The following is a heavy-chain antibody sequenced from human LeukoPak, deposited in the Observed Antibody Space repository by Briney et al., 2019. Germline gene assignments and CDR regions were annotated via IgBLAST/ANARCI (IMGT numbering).Heavy chain of an antibody. Sequence: GGSQRLSCAASGFTVSSYAMHWVRLAAGKGLEWVGRIKSRTDGGTTDYAAPVKGRFTISRDDSKNTLYLQMNSLKTEDTAVYYCTTDSSVDYWGQGTLVTVSS. V-gene: IGHV3-15*01. CDR3: TTDSSVDY. CDR1: GFTVSSYA. CDR2: IKSRTDGGTT. J-gene: IGHJ4*02. D-gene: IGHD3-22*01.